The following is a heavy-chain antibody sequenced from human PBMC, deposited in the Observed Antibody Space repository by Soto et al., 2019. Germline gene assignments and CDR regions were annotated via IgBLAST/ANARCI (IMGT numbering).Heavy chain of an antibody. J-gene: IGHJ6*03. Sequence: GGSLRLSCAASGFTFDDYAMHWVRQAPGKGLEWVSGISWNGGSIGYADSVKGRFTISRDNAKNSLYLQMNSLRAEDTALYYCAKGAISGLPVYMDVWGKGTTVTVSS. V-gene: IGHV3-9*01. CDR2: ISWNGGSI. CDR1: GFTFDDYA. D-gene: IGHD4-17*01. CDR3: AKGAISGLPVYMDV.